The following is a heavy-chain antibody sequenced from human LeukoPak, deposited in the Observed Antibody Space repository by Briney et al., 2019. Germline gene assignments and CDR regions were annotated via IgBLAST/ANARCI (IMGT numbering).Heavy chain of an antibody. CDR3: ARHAEPGTTSCPLDY. V-gene: IGHV4-39*01. D-gene: IGHD2-2*01. Sequence: SETLSLTCTVSGGSISSSSYYWGWIRQPPGKGLEWIGSINYSGSTYHNPSLKSRVTISVDTSKNQFSLRVSSVTAADTAAYYCARHAEPGTTSCPLDYWGQGTLVTDSS. CDR2: INYSGST. CDR1: GGSISSSSYY. J-gene: IGHJ4*02.